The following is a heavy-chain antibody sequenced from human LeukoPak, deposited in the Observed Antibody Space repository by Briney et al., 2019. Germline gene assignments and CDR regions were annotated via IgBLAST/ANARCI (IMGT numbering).Heavy chain of an antibody. CDR2: ISYDGSYT. CDR1: GLSFNTYA. V-gene: IGHV3-30*04. CDR3: ARALDV. Sequence: PGRSLRLSCVDSGLSFNTYAIHWVRQAPGKGLEWVAAISYDGSYTYYRDSVRGRFTISRDNSKNTMYLQMNSLRAEDTAMYYCARALDVWGKGTTVTVSS. J-gene: IGHJ6*04.